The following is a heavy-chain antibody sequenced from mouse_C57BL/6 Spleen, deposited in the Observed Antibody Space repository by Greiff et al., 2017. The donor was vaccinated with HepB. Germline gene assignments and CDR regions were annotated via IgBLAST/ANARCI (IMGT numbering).Heavy chain of an antibody. CDR1: GYTFTSYD. CDR3: ARRNSDGCFAY. J-gene: IGHJ3*01. CDR2: IYPRDGST. V-gene: IGHV1-85*01. D-gene: IGHD2-3*01. Sequence: VQLQQSGPELVKPGASVKLSCKASGYTFTSYDINWVKQRPGQGLEWIGWIYPRDGSTKYNQKFKGKATLTVDPSSITAYMELHSLTSEDSAVYFCARRNSDGCFAYWGQGTLVTVSA.